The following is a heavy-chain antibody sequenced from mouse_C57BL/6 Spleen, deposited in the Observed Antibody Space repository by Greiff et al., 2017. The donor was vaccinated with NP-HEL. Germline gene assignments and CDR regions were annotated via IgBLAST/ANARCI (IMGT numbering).Heavy chain of an antibody. J-gene: IGHJ4*01. CDR2: IDPSDSYT. Sequence: VQLQQSGAELVMPGASVKLSCKASGYTFTSYWMHWVKQRPGQGLEWIGEIDPSDSYTNYNQTFKGKSTLTVDKSSSTAYMQLSSLTSEDSAVYYCARSPRYYYGSSYPYAMDYWGQGTSVTVSS. D-gene: IGHD1-1*01. CDR3: ARSPRYYYGSSYPYAMDY. V-gene: IGHV1-69*01. CDR1: GYTFTSYW.